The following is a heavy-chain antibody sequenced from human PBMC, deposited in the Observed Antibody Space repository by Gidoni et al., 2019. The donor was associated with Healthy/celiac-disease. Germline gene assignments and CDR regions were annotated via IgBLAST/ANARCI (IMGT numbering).Heavy chain of an antibody. V-gene: IGHV1-69*14. CDR1: DVTLRRYA. CDR2: IIRILGTA. CDR3: ARARGGEWYYYGMDV. D-gene: IGHD3-16*01. Sequence: VQLVQPGAEVKKPGPSARVTCRASDVTLRRYATSWVRQAQGQGLEWMGGIIRILGTANCAQKFQGRVTITADKSTSTAYMGLSSLRSEDTAVYYCARARGGEWYYYGMDVWGQGTTVTVSS. J-gene: IGHJ6*02.